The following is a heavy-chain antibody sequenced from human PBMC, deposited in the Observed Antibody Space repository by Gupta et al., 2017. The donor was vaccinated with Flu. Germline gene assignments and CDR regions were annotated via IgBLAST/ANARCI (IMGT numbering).Heavy chain of an antibody. CDR2: ISAYNGYT. D-gene: IGHD3-16*02. V-gene: IGHV1-18*01. Sequence: VQLVQSGAEVKKPGASVKVSCKDYGYTFTTYGISWVRQAPGQGLEWRGWISAYNGYTNFAQKFQCRVTMTTDTSTSTAYMELRSLRSDDTAVYYCARECHRQVYYYYGMDVWGQGTTVTVSS. J-gene: IGHJ6*02. CDR1: GYTFTTYG. CDR3: ARECHRQVYYYYGMDV.